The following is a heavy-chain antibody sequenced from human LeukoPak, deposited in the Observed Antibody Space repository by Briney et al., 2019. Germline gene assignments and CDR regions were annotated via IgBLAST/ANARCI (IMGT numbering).Heavy chain of an antibody. CDR1: GFTFSSYW. CDR2: INSDGSST. V-gene: IGHV3-74*01. CDR3: ARALAVAGTGGYY. D-gene: IGHD6-19*01. Sequence: GGSLRLXCAASGFTFSSYWMHWVRQAPGKGLLWVSRINSDGSSTSYADSVKGRFTISRDNAKSTLYLQMNSLRAEDTAVYYCARALAVAGTGGYYWGQGTLVTVSS. J-gene: IGHJ4*02.